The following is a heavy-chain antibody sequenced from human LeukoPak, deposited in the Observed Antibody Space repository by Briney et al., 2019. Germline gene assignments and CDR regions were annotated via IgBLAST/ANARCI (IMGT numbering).Heavy chain of an antibody. J-gene: IGHJ4*02. D-gene: IGHD3-9*01. CDR1: GYTFTSYG. CDR2: ISAYNGNT. CDR3: ARGLLMNYDILTGYYSGDY. Sequence: ASVKVSCKASGYTFTSYGISWVRQAPGQGLEWMGWISAYNGNTNYAQKLQGRVTMTTDTSTSTAYMELRSLRSDDTAVYYCARGLLMNYDILTGYYSGDYWGQGTLVTVSS. V-gene: IGHV1-18*01.